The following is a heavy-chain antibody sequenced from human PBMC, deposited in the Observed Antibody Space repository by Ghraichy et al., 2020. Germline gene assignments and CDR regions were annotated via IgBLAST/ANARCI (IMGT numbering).Heavy chain of an antibody. CDR3: ARPVDSRGYHNAVNF. CDR1: GYTFTGYY. J-gene: IGHJ3*01. Sequence: ASVKVSCKASGYTFTGYYIHWVRQAPGQGLEWMGWINTNSGGTSYAQKSQGRVTMTRDTSISTAYMEVIGLRTDDTAVYYCARPVDSRGYHNAVNFWGQGTMVPVSS. CDR2: INTNSGGT. V-gene: IGHV1-2*02. D-gene: IGHD5-12*01.